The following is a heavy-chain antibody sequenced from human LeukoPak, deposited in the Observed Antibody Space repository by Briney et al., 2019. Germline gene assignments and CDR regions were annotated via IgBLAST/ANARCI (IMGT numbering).Heavy chain of an antibody. V-gene: IGHV4-39*07. D-gene: IGHD3-9*01. Sequence: SETLSLTCTVSGGSISSSSYYWGWIRQPPGKGLEWIGSIYYSGSTYYNPSLKSRFTISVETAKNKFSLKLSSVTAADTAVYYCARDHWGAYYDILTGLDVWGKGTTVTVSS. CDR3: ARDHWGAYYDILTGLDV. CDR2: IYYSGST. CDR1: GGSISSSSYY. J-gene: IGHJ6*04.